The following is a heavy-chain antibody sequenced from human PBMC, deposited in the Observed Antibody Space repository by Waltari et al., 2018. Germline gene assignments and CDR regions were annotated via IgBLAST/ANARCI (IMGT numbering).Heavy chain of an antibody. CDR3: ARELYSGSYYFDY. Sequence: EVRLVESGGGLIQPGGSLRLSCASSGFTVGSYYMNWVRQAPGKGLEWVSVFYSGGSTYYADSVKGRFTISRDNSKNTLYLQMNSLRTEDTAVYYCARELYSGSYYFDYWGQGTLVTVSS. J-gene: IGHJ4*02. CDR1: GFTVGSYY. D-gene: IGHD1-26*01. CDR2: FYSGGST. V-gene: IGHV3-53*01.